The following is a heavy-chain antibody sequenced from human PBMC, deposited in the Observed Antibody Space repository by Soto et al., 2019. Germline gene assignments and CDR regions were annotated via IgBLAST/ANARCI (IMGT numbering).Heavy chain of an antibody. V-gene: IGHV4-38-2*01. D-gene: IGHD5-12*01. J-gene: IGHJ4*02. Sequence: SETLSLTCAVSGYSISSGYYWGWIRQPPGKGLEWIGSIYHSGSTYYNPSLKSRVTISVDTSKNQFSLKLSSVTAADTAVYYCARADVEMATISVWGQGXLVTVSS. CDR2: IYHSGST. CDR1: GYSISSGYY. CDR3: ARADVEMATISV.